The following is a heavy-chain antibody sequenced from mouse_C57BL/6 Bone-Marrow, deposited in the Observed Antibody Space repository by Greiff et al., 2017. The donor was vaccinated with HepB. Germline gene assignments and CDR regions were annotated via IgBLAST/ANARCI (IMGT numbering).Heavy chain of an antibody. V-gene: IGHV5-4*01. D-gene: IGHD4-1*01. J-gene: IGHJ3*01. Sequence: EVQLVESGGGLVKPGGSLKLSCAASGFTFSSYAMSWVRQTPEKRLEWVATISDGGSYTYYPDNVKGRFTISRDNAKNNLYLQMSHLKSEDTAMYYCARDGTSFAYWGQGTLVTVSA. CDR1: GFTFSSYA. CDR3: ARDGTSFAY. CDR2: ISDGGSYT.